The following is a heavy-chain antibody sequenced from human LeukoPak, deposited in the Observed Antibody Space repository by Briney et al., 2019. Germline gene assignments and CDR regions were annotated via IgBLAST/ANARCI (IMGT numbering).Heavy chain of an antibody. Sequence: PGGSLRLSCAASGFTLSTYQMNWVRQAPGKGLEWVSYISSSSSTIYYADSVKGRFTISRDNAKNSLYLQMNSLRAEDTAVYFCARSRLSGAPGYWGQGTLVTVSS. CDR2: ISSSSSTI. J-gene: IGHJ4*02. CDR3: ARSRLSGAPGY. CDR1: GFTLSTYQ. D-gene: IGHD3-16*01. V-gene: IGHV3-48*03.